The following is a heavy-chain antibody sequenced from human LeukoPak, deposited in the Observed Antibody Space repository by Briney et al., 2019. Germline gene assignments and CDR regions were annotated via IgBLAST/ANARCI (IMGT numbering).Heavy chain of an antibody. J-gene: IGHJ3*02. V-gene: IGHV3-30*18. Sequence: TLSLSCAASGFTFSSYGMHRVRQAPGKGLEWVAVISYDGSNKYYADSVKGRFTISRDNSKNTLYLQMNSLSAEDTAVYYCAKMALGIGDAFDIWGQGTMVTVSS. CDR2: ISYDGSNK. CDR1: GFTFSSYG. CDR3: AKMALGIGDAFDI. D-gene: IGHD5-24*01.